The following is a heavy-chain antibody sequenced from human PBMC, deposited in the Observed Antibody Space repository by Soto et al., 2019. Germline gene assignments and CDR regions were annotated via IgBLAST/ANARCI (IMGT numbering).Heavy chain of an antibody. J-gene: IGHJ2*01. V-gene: IGHV3-23*01. D-gene: IGHD7-27*01. Sequence: EMQLLESGGGFIQPGGSLRLSCAASGFDFDRHAINWVRQAPGEGLEWVSSISGGGVNTYYADSVKGRFTITRDTIKNTVFLQMNTLRVEDTAVYYCVKDQTGDLVWYFNLWGRGTLVTVSS. CDR2: ISGGGVNT. CDR1: GFDFDRHA. CDR3: VKDQTGDLVWYFNL.